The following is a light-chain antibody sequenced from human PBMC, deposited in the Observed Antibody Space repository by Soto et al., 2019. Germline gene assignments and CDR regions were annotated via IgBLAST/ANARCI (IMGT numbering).Light chain of an antibody. CDR2: EVS. J-gene: IGLJ1*01. CDR3: CSYAGSSTYV. CDR1: SSDVGSYNL. Sequence: QSVLTQPAPVSGSPGQSITISCTGTSSDVGSYNLVSWYQQHPGKAPKLIIHEVSKRSSGLSNRFSGSKSGNTASLTISGLQAEDESDYYCCSYAGSSTYVFGTGTKVTV. V-gene: IGLV2-23*02.